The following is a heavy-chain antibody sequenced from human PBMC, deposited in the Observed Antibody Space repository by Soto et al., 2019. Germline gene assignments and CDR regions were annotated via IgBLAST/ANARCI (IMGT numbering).Heavy chain of an antibody. V-gene: IGHV3-23*01. CDR1: GFTFSSYA. D-gene: IGHD6-6*01. CDR3: AKGGIAARRIPGSWFDP. CDR2: ISGSGGST. Sequence: GGSLRLSCAASGFTFSSYAMSWVRQAPGKGLEWVSAISGSGGSTYYADSVKGRFTISRDNSKNTLYLQMNSLRAEDTAVYYCAKGGIAARRIPGSWFDPWGQGTLVTVSS. J-gene: IGHJ5*02.